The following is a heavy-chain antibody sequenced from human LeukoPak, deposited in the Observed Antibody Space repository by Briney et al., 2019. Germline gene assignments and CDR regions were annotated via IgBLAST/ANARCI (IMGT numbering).Heavy chain of an antibody. CDR2: INHSGST. V-gene: IGHV4-34*01. D-gene: IGHD7-27*01. Sequence: PSETLSLTCAVYGGSFSAYYWSWIRQPPGKGLEWIGEINHSGSTNYNPSLKGRVTISVDTSKNQFSLKLRSVTAADTAVYYCARGQRLGYYYYYMDVWGKGTTVTVSS. CDR3: ARGQRLGYYYYYMDV. J-gene: IGHJ6*03. CDR1: GGSFSAYY.